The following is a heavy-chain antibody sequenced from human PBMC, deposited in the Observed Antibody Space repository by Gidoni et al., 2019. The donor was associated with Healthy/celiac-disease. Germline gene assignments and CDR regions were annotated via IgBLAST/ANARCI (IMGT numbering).Heavy chain of an antibody. J-gene: IGHJ4*02. CDR1: GFTLTSYY. CDR2: INPSGGST. V-gene: IGHV1-46*01. D-gene: IGHD2-15*01. CDR3: ARDGRDVWDYFDY. Sequence: QVQLVQSGAEVRKPGASVTVSCQASGFTLTSYYMHWVRQAPGQGLEWMGIINPSGGSTSYAQKFQGRVTMTRDTSTSTVYMDLSSLRSEDTAVYYCARDGRDVWDYFDYWGQGTLVTVSS.